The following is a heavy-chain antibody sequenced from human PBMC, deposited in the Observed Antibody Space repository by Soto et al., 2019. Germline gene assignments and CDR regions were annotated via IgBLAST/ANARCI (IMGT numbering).Heavy chain of an antibody. CDR1: GYTFTSYD. Sequence: QVQLVQSGAEVKKPGASVKVSCKASGYTFTSYDINWVRQATGQGLEWMGWMNPNTGNTGYAQKFQGRVTMTRNTSISTAYTEMSRWRSEHAAVYYCAREIAGRFPNWGQGTLVTVSS. D-gene: IGHD6-13*01. J-gene: IGHJ4*02. V-gene: IGHV1-8*01. CDR2: MNPNTGNT. CDR3: AREIAGRFPN.